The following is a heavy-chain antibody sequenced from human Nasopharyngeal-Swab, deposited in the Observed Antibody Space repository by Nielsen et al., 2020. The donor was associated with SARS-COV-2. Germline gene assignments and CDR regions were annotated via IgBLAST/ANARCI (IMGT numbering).Heavy chain of an antibody. D-gene: IGHD3-22*01. CDR2: IYYSGST. J-gene: IGHJ3*02. CDR3: ARETIPYDSSGFDAFDI. V-gene: IGHV4-31*02. Sequence: VRQMPGKGLEWIGYIYYSGSTYYNPSLKSRVTISVDTPKNQFSLKLSSVTAADTAVYYCARETIPYDSSGFDAFDIWGQGTMVTVSS.